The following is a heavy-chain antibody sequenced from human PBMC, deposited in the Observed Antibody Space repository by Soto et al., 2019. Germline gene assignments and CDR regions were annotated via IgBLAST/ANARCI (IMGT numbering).Heavy chain of an antibody. CDR2: IKSTTDGGTT. CDR1: GFTFSNAW. V-gene: IGHV3-15*07. CDR3: TSPSSGYYYYYYGMDV. Sequence: EVQLVESGGGLVKPGGSLRLSCAASGFTFSNAWMNWVRQAPGKGLEWVGRIKSTTDGGTTDYAAPVKCRFTISRDDSKNTLYLQMNSLKTEDTAVYYCTSPSSGYYYYYYGMDVWGQGTTVTVSS. J-gene: IGHJ6*02. D-gene: IGHD3-22*01.